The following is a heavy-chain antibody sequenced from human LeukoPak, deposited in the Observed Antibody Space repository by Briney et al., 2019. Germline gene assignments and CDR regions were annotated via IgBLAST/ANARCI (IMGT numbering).Heavy chain of an antibody. CDR2: IRGSRRNT. CDR1: GLTFSSDG. J-gene: IGHJ6*03. D-gene: IGHD3-3*01. V-gene: IGHV3-23*01. CDR3: AKSIEGVVRGTYYYYSYMDV. Sequence: PGGSLRLSCAASGLTFSSDGMSWVRQAPGKGLESLQVIRGSRRNTYYADSVKGRFAISRDNSKNTLYLQMNSLGAEDTAVYYCAKSIEGVVRGTYYYYSYMDVWGKGTTVTVSS.